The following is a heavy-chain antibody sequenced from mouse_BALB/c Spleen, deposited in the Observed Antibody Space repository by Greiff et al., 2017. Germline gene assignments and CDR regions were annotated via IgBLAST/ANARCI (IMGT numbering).Heavy chain of an antibody. V-gene: IGHV5-9-1*01. J-gene: IGHJ4*01. CDR2: ISSGGSYT. Sequence: EVMLVESGGGLVKPGGSLKLSCAASGFTFSSYAMSWVRQTPEKRLEWVATISSGGSYTYYPDSVKGRFTISRDNAKNTLYLQMSSLRSEDTAMYYCARNWDDAMDYWGQGTSVTVSS. CDR3: ARNWDDAMDY. D-gene: IGHD4-1*01. CDR1: GFTFSSYA.